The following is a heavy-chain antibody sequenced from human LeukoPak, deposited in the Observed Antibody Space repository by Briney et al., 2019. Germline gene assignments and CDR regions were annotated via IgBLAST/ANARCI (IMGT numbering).Heavy chain of an antibody. V-gene: IGHV4-38-2*01. CDR1: DYSLSSIYY. J-gene: IGHJ5*02. CDR2: IYHSGST. Sequence: PSETLSLTCAVSDYSLSSIYYWGWIRQPPGKGLEWIGSIYHSGSTYYNPSLKSRVTISVDTSKNQFSLKLSSVTAADTAVYYCARRYYDSSGYQGVWFDPWGQGTLVTVSS. CDR3: ARRYYDSSGYQGVWFDP. D-gene: IGHD3-22*01.